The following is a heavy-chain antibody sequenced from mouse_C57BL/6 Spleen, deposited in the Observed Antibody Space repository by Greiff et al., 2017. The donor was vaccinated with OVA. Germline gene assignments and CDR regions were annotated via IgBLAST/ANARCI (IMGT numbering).Heavy chain of an antibody. CDR3: ARSIYYGSSYFDY. J-gene: IGHJ2*01. V-gene: IGHV1-53*01. D-gene: IGHD1-1*01. Sequence: QVHVKQPGTELVKPGASVKLSCKASGYTFTSYWMHWVKQRPGQGLEWIGNINPSNGGTNYNEKFKSKATLTVDKSSSTAYMQLSSLTSEDSAVYYCARSIYYGSSYFDYWGQGTTLTVSS. CDR2: INPSNGGT. CDR1: GYTFTSYW.